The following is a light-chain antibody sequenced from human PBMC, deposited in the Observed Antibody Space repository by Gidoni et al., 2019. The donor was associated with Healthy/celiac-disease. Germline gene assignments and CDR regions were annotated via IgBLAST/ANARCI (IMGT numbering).Light chain of an antibody. CDR1: SSNIGSNT. CDR3: AAWDDSLNGYV. J-gene: IGLJ1*01. Sequence: QSVLTQPPSASGTPGQRVTISCSGSSSNIGSNTVNWYQQLPGTAPKLLIYSNNQRPSGVPDRFSCSKSGTSASLAISGLQSEDEADYYCAAWDDSLNGYVFGTGTKVTVL. CDR2: SNN. V-gene: IGLV1-44*01.